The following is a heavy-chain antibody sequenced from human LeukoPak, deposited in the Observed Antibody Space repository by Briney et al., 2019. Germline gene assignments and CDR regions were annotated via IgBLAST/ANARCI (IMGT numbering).Heavy chain of an antibody. D-gene: IGHD3-10*01. CDR2: IKQDGSEK. V-gene: IGHV3-7*01. J-gene: IGHJ4*02. Sequence: GGSLRLSCAASGFTFSSYWMSWVRQAPGKGLEWVANIKQDGSEKYYVDSVKGRFTISRDNAKNSLYLQMSSLRAEDTAVYYCARDGYYGSGSYELQDYWGQGTLVTVSS. CDR3: ARDGYYGSGSYELQDY. CDR1: GFTFSSYW.